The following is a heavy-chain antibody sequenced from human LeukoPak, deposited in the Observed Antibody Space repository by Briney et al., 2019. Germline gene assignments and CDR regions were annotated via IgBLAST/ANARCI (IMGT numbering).Heavy chain of an antibody. V-gene: IGHV3-23*01. CDR1: GFTFSSYA. D-gene: IGHD3-22*01. CDR2: ISGSVGAT. J-gene: IGHJ2*01. CDR3: AKSRRYYYDTSGSWYFDL. Sequence: QAGGSLRLSCAASGFTFSSYAMTWVRQAPGKGLGWVSTISGSVGATFYADSVKRRFTISRDNSKNTLYLQMNSLRAEDTAVYYCAKSRRYYYDTSGSWYFDLWGRGTLVTVSS.